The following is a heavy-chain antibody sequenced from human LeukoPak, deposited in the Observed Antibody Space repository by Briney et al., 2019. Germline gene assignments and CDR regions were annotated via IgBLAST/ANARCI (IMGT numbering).Heavy chain of an antibody. CDR1: GFTFSSYS. V-gene: IGHV3-21*01. CDR3: ARDTGGVGGMDV. D-gene: IGHD1-14*01. Sequence: PGGSLRLSCAASGFTFSSYSMNWVRQAPGKGLEWVSSISSSSSYIYYADSVKGRFTISRDNAKNSLYLQMNSLRAEDTAVYYCARDTGGVGGMDVWGQGTTVTVSS. CDR2: ISSSSSYI. J-gene: IGHJ6*02.